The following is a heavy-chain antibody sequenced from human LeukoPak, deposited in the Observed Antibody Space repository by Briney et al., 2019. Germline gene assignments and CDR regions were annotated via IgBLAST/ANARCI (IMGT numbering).Heavy chain of an antibody. J-gene: IGHJ6*02. V-gene: IGHV3-53*01. CDR2: IYSGGST. CDR1: GFTVSSNY. CDR3: ARDNSSGWWYYYGMDV. Sequence: GGSLRLSCAASGFTVSSNYMSWVRQAPGKGLEWVSVIYSGGSTYYADSVKGRFTISRDNPKNTLYLQMNSLRAEDTAVYYCARDNSSGWWYYYGMDVWGQGTTVTVSS. D-gene: IGHD6-19*01.